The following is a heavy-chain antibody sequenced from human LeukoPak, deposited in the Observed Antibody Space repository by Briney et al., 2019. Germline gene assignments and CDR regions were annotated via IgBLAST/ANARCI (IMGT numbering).Heavy chain of an antibody. CDR3: ARDSTTYSNYYYYYYMDV. CDR1: GGSISSYY. D-gene: IGHD4-11*01. J-gene: IGHJ6*03. Sequence: SETLSLTCTVSGGSISSYYWSWIRQPAGKGLEWIGRIYTSGSTNYNPSLKSRVTMSVDTSKNQFSLKLSSVTAADTAVYYCARDSTTYSNYYYYYYMDVWGKGTTVTVSS. CDR2: IYTSGST. V-gene: IGHV4-4*07.